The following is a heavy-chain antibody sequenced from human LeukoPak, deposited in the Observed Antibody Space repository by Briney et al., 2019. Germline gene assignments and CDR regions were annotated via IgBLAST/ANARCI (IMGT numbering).Heavy chain of an antibody. CDR1: GFTVSSNY. Sequence: PGGSLRLSCAASGFTVSSNYMSWVRQAPGKGLEWVSVIYSGGNTFYAASVKGRFTVSRDNSRNTLYLQMTSLRAEDTAVYYCARADYYDSSGYNDYWDQGTLVTVSS. CDR2: IYSGGNT. CDR3: ARADYYDSSGYNDY. D-gene: IGHD3-22*01. V-gene: IGHV3-53*01. J-gene: IGHJ4*02.